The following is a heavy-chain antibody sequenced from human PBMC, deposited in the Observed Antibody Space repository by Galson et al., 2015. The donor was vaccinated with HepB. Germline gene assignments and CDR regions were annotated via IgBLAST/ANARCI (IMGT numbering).Heavy chain of an antibody. Sequence: TLSLTCSVSGDSISSGDYYWSWIRQHPGEGLEWIVYTYHGGITYYNPSLKSRVTISIDTSRNQFSLRLTSATAAGTAVYYCVAFCRTTNCYTRGGDVFDIWGQGTLVTVSS. J-gene: IGHJ3*02. CDR3: VAFCRTTNCYTRGGDVFDI. D-gene: IGHD2-2*02. V-gene: IGHV4-31*03. CDR1: GDSISSGDYY. CDR2: TYHGGIT.